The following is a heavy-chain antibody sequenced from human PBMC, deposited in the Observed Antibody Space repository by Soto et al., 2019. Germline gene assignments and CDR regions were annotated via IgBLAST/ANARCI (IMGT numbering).Heavy chain of an antibody. V-gene: IGHV4-61*08. D-gene: IGHD2-15*01. CDR2: IYYSGST. Sequence: PSETLSLTCTVSGGSISSGGYYWSWIRQPPGKGLEWIGYIYYSGSTNYNPSLKSRVTISVDTSKNQFSLKLSSVTAADTAVYYCARDPGCSGGSCYSFFFVRDAFDIWGQGTMVTVSS. CDR3: ARDPGCSGGSCYSFFFVRDAFDI. CDR1: GGSISSGGYY. J-gene: IGHJ3*02.